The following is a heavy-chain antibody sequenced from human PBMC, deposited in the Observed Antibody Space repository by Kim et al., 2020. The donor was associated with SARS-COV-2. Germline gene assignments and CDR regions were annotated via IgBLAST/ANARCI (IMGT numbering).Heavy chain of an antibody. CDR2: INPSGGST. V-gene: IGHV1-46*01. CDR3: ARAYPVGTAMVIGPSDY. J-gene: IGHJ4*02. D-gene: IGHD5-18*01. Sequence: ASVKVSCKASGYTFTSYYMHWVRQAPGQGLEWMGIINPSGGSTSYAQKFQGRVTMTRDTSTSTVYMELSSLRSEDTAVYYCARAYPVGTAMVIGPSDYWGQGTLVTVSS. CDR1: GYTFTSYY.